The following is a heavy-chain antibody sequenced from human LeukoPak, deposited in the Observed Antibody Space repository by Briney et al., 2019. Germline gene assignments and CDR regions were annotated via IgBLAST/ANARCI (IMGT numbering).Heavy chain of an antibody. CDR3: ARGGSGWFEFDY. Sequence: PSQTLSLTCTVSGGSITSGSYYWSWIRQAGGKGLEWIGRIYTSGSINYNPSLKSRVNISEDTSKNQFSLKLSSVTAADTAVYYCARGGSGWFEFDYWGQGTLVTVSS. CDR2: IYTSGSI. J-gene: IGHJ4*02. D-gene: IGHD6-19*01. CDR1: GGSITSGSYY. V-gene: IGHV4-61*02.